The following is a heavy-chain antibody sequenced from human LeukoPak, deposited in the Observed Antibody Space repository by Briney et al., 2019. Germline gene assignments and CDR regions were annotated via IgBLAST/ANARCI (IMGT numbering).Heavy chain of an antibody. CDR1: GFTFSSYG. D-gene: IGHD3-22*01. Sequence: GGSLRLSCAASGFTFSSYGMSWVRQAPGKGLEWVSAISGSGGSTYYADSVKGRFTISRDNSKNSLYLQMNSLRAEDTAVYYCAKEAPYYDSSGYYHALGYFDYWGQGTLVTVSS. V-gene: IGHV3-23*01. CDR2: ISGSGGST. CDR3: AKEAPYYDSSGYYHALGYFDY. J-gene: IGHJ4*02.